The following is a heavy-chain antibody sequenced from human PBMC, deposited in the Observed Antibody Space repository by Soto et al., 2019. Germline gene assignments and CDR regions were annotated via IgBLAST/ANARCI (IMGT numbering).Heavy chain of an antibody. Sequence: LKIPSKGSGYSFSSYWIAWVRLMPGKGLEWMGSIYPDDSDTKYSPSFQGQVTISADKSISAAYLQWSSLKASDTAIYYCARNSLTGYYNYYYSMDVWGQGTTVTVSS. CDR1: GYSFSSYW. J-gene: IGHJ6*02. D-gene: IGHD3-9*01. CDR2: IYPDDSDT. CDR3: ARNSLTGYYNYYYSMDV. V-gene: IGHV5-51*01.